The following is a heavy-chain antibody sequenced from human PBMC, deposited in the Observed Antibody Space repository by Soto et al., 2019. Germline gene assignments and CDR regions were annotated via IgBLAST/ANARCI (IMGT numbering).Heavy chain of an antibody. CDR2: IIPIFGTA. CDR3: ARDMTAPDQIVVVPAAFDY. V-gene: IGHV1-69*13. J-gene: IGHJ4*02. Sequence: SVKVSCKESGGTFSNFAISWVRQAPGQGLEWMGGIIPIFGTANYAQKFQGRVTITADGSTSTAYMEVSSLRSDDTAVYYCARDMTAPDQIVVVPAAFDYWGQGTLVTVSS. CDR1: GGTFSNFA. D-gene: IGHD2-2*01.